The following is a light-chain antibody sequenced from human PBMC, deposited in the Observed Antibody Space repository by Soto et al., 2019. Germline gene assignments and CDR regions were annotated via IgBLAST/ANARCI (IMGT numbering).Light chain of an antibody. Sequence: EIVLTQSPGTLSLSPGERATLSCRASQSISNNYLAWYQQKPGQAPRLLIYDASTRATDIADRFSGSGSGTDFTLTISELEPDDSAVYYCQQYGTTLIFGGGTKVEI. V-gene: IGKV3-20*01. J-gene: IGKJ4*01. CDR2: DAS. CDR1: QSISNNY. CDR3: QQYGTTLI.